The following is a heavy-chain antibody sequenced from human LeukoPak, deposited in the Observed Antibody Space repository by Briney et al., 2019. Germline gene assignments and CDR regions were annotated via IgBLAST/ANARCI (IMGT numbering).Heavy chain of an antibody. CDR1: GFTFSSYG. CDR3: ARDDCSGGSCYGEGFDY. J-gene: IGHJ4*02. D-gene: IGHD2-15*01. CDR2: IWYDGSNK. V-gene: IGHV3-33*01. Sequence: PGRSLRLSCAASGFTFSSYGMHWVRQAPGKGLEWVAVIWYDGSNKYYADYVKGRFTISRDNSKNTLYLQMNSLRAEDTAVYYCARDDCSGGSCYGEGFDYWGQGTLVTVSS.